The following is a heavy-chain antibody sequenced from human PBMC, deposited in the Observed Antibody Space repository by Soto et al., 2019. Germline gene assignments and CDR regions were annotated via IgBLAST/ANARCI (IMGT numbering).Heavy chain of an antibody. Sequence: QVQLQESGPGLVEPSQTLSLTCTVSGGSISSGGYYWSWIRQHPGKGMEWIGYIYYIGSTNYNPSLKSQVTISVDTSKNQSSLKLSSVTAADTAVYYCARGGGYGSGRYHGYWGQGTLVTVSS. CDR1: GGSISSGGYY. J-gene: IGHJ4*02. CDR3: ARGGGYGSGRYHGY. CDR2: IYYIGST. D-gene: IGHD3-10*01. V-gene: IGHV4-31*01.